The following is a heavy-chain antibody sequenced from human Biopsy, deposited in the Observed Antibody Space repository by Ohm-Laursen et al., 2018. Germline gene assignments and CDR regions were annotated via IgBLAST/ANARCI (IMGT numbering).Heavy chain of an antibody. CDR1: GFTFDDYA. CDR3: TRAEAGSGSLLYFDY. CDR2: ISWNSGNI. V-gene: IGHV3-9*01. Sequence: SLRLTCAASGFTFDDYALHWVRHAPGKGLEWVSGISWNSGNIGYADSVKGRFTISRDNAKNTVFLQMNSLRAEDTAVYYCTRAEAGSGSLLYFDYWGQRTLVTVSS. J-gene: IGHJ4*02. D-gene: IGHD3-10*01.